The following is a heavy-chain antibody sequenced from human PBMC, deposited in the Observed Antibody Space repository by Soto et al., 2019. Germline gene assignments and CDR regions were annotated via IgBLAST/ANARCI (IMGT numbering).Heavy chain of an antibody. CDR1: GGTFSSYA. J-gene: IGHJ6*02. CDR2: IIPIFGTA. CDR3: ARGPAAIRGLYGMDV. D-gene: IGHD2-2*02. Sequence: SVKVSCKASGGTFSSYAISWVRQAPGQGLEWMGGIIPIFGTANYAQKFQGRVTITADESTSTAYMELSRLRSEDTAVYYCARGPAAIRGLYGMDVWGQGTTVTVSS. V-gene: IGHV1-69*13.